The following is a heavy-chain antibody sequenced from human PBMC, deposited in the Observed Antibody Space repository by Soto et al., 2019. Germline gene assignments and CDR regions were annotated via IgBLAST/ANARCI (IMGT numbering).Heavy chain of an antibody. D-gene: IGHD2-15*01. CDR2: IYPGDSHT. CDR1: GFAFSHYW. J-gene: IGHJ4*02. V-gene: IGHV5-51*01. Sequence: ESLKISCKTSGFAFSHYWIGWVRQMPGKGLEWMGIIYPGDSHTRFSPSFQGQVTISADKSISTAYIQWSSLKASDTAIYYCATNTRHDASPCWPHWGQGTLVTVPS. CDR3: ATNTRHDASPCWPH.